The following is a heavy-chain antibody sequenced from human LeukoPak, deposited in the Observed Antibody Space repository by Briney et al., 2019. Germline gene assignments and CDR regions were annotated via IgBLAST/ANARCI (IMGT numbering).Heavy chain of an antibody. J-gene: IGHJ4*02. Sequence: PGGSLRLSCAASGFTFSSYEMNWVRQAPGEGLEWVSYISSSGSTIYYADSVKGRFTISRDNAKNSLYLQMNSLRAEDTAVYYCARQGTMIVNFDYWGQGTLVTVSS. CDR3: ARQGTMIVNFDY. D-gene: IGHD3-22*01. V-gene: IGHV3-48*03. CDR1: GFTFSSYE. CDR2: ISSSGSTI.